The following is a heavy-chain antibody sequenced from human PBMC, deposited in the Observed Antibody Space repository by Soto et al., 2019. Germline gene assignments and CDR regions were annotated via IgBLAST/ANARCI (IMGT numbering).Heavy chain of an antibody. D-gene: IGHD3-22*01. J-gene: IGHJ4*02. CDR3: AREYDNTGRDY. CDR2: IYYSGST. V-gene: IGHV4-31*02. Sequence: WTWIRQHPGKGLEWIGYIYYSGSTYYNPSLKGRVAISVDTSKNQFSLKLSSVTAADTAVYYCAREYDNTGRDYWGQGTLVTVSS.